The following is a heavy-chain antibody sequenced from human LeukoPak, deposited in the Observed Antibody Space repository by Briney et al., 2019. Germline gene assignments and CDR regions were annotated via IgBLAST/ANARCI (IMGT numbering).Heavy chain of an antibody. CDR3: AKELRYCSSTSCRMGLDY. CDR1: GFTFSSYG. J-gene: IGHJ4*02. D-gene: IGHD2-2*01. CDR2: ISYDGSNK. Sequence: PGRSLRLSCAASGFTFSSYGMHWVRQAPGKGLEWVAVISYDGSNKYYADSVKGRFTISRDNSKNTLYLQMNSLRAEDTAVYYCAKELRYCSSTSCRMGLDYWGQGTLVTVSS. V-gene: IGHV3-30*18.